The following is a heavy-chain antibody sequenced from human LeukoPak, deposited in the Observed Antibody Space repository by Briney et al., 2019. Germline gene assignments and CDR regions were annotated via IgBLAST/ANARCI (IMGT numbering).Heavy chain of an antibody. V-gene: IGHV4-61*02. D-gene: IGHD6-19*01. J-gene: IGHJ4*02. CDR1: GGSISSGSYY. Sequence: SETLSLTCTVSGGSISSGSYYWSWIRQPAGKGLEWIGRIYTSGSTNYNPSLKSRVTISVDTSKNQFSLKLSSVTAADTAVYYCASLGIAVAGPHEPSDYWGQGTLVTVSS. CDR2: IYTSGST. CDR3: ASLGIAVAGPHEPSDY.